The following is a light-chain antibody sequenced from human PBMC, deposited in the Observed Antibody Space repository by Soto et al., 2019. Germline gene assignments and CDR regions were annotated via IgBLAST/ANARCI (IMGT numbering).Light chain of an antibody. CDR2: DVS. V-gene: IGLV2-14*01. CDR1: SSDVGGYNY. CDR3: SSYTSSSTRV. Sequence: SVLTKPASVPGSPGQSITISCTGTSSDVGGYNYVSWYQQHPGKAPKLMIYDVSNRPSGVSNRFSGSKSGNTASLSISGLQAEDEADYYCSSYTSSSTRVFGTGTKVTVL. J-gene: IGLJ1*01.